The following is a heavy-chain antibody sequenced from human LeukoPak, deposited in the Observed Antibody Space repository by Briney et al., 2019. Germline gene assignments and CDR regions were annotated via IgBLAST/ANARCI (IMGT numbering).Heavy chain of an antibody. J-gene: IGHJ4*02. Sequence: GGSLRLSCAASGFTVSSYAMHWVRQPIGEGLEWVSALGIAGDTFYPGSVKGRFTISRENARNSLYLQMNSLRAEDTAMYYCARQMQSHGNFDSWGQGTLVTVSS. CDR2: LGIAGDT. CDR1: GFTVSSYA. V-gene: IGHV3-13*01. D-gene: IGHD1-26*01. CDR3: ARQMQSHGNFDS.